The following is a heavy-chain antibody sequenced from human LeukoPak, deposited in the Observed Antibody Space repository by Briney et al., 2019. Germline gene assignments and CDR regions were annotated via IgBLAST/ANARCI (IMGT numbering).Heavy chain of an antibody. CDR3: ARDRGGSYSIDY. CDR1: GYTFTRSH. CDR2: VNCGDGYT. Sequence: GASVRVSCKTSGYTFTRSHAHWVRQAPGQGLEWMGLVNCGDGYTNYAQKLQGRVSVTADTSTSTLYMDLTSLTTEDTAIYYCARDRGGSYSIDYWGQGTLVTVSS. V-gene: IGHV1-46*01. J-gene: IGHJ4*02. D-gene: IGHD1-26*01.